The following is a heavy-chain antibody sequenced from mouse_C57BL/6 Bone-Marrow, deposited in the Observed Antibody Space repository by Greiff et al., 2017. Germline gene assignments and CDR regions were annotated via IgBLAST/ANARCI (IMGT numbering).Heavy chain of an antibody. CDR1: GYTFTSYG. CDR3: ARGYYGSSLNWYFDV. D-gene: IGHD1-1*01. J-gene: IGHJ1*03. CDR2: IYPRSGNT. Sequence: VQLQQSGAELARPGASVKLSCKASGYTFTSYGISWVKQRTGQGLEWIGEIYPRSGNTYYNEKFKGKATLTAAKSSSTAYMELRSLTSEDSAVDFCARGYYGSSLNWYFDVWGTGTTVTVSS. V-gene: IGHV1-81*01.